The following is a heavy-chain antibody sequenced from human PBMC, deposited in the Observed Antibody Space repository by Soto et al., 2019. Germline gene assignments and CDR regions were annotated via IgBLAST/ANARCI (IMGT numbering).Heavy chain of an antibody. CDR1: GDTFTGYY. J-gene: IGHJ3*02. D-gene: IGHD3-3*01. V-gene: IGHV1-2*02. CDR3: ASGALTWAYDFWSGPDDI. Sequence: GASVKFSCKASGDTFTGYYIQWVRQAPGQGLEWMGWINPNSGGTNYAQKFQGRVTMARDTSISTAYMELSRLRSDNTAVYYCASGALTWAYDFWSGPDDIWGQGTMVTVSS. CDR2: INPNSGGT.